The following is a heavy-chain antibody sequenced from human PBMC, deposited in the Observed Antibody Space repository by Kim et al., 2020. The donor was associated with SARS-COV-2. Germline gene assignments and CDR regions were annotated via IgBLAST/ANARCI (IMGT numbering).Heavy chain of an antibody. J-gene: IGHJ4*02. V-gene: IGHV3-33*01. CDR3: ARKGIAVAGDIDY. Sequence: GGSLRLSCAASGFTFSSYGMHWVRQAPGKGLEWVAVIWYDGSNKYYADSVKGRFTISRDNSKNTLYLQMNSLRAEDTAVYYCARKGIAVAGDIDYWGQGTLVTVSS. D-gene: IGHD6-19*01. CDR2: IWYDGSNK. CDR1: GFTFSSYG.